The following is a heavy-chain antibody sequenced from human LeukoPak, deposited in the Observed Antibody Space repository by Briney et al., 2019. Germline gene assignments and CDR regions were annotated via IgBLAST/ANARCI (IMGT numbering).Heavy chain of an antibody. CDR3: ARDYNTKGYGWFDP. CDR1: GFTFSSYW. Sequence: GGSLRLSCAASGFTFSSYWVQWVRQVPGRGLVWVSRINIDGSSTSYADSVKGRFTISRDNAKNTLYLQMNSLRVEDTAVYRCARDYNTKGYGWFDPWGQGTLVTVSS. V-gene: IGHV3-74*01. CDR2: INIDGSST. J-gene: IGHJ5*02. D-gene: IGHD3-10*01.